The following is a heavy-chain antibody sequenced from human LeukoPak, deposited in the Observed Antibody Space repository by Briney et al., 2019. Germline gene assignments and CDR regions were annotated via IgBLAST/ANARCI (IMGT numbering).Heavy chain of an antibody. J-gene: IGHJ6*03. D-gene: IGHD2-8*01. CDR1: GFTFSSYN. V-gene: IGHV3-48*01. Sequence: GGSLRLSCTASGFTFSSYNMNWVRHAPGRGLEWVSYISSSSSTIYYADSVKGRFTISRDNAKNSLYLQMNSLRAEDTAVYYCARVPRRCTNGVRYIPDMDVWGKGPTVTVP. CDR3: ARVPRRCTNGVRYIPDMDV. CDR2: ISSSSSTI.